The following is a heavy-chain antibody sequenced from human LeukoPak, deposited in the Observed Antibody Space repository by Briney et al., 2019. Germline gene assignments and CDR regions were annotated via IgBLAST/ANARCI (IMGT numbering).Heavy chain of an antibody. CDR3: ARTFVSGDGYKVGYFDY. CDR2: IYSGGST. D-gene: IGHD5-24*01. V-gene: IGHV3-53*01. J-gene: IGHJ4*02. Sequence: GGSLRLSCAASGLTVSSNYMSWVRQAPGKGLEWVSLIYSGGSTYYADSVKGRFTISRDNSKNTLYLQMNSLSAEDTAVYYCARTFVSGDGYKVGYFDYWGLGTLVTVSS. CDR1: GLTVSSNY.